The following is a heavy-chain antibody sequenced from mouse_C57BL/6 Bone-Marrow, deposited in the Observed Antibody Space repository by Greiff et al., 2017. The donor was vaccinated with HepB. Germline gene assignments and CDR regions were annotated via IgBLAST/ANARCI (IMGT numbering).Heavy chain of an antibody. CDR3: ARRGFITTVPCAY. Sequence: VQLQQPGAELVMPGASVKLSCKASGYTFTSYWMHWVKQRPGQGLEWIGEIDPSDSYTNYNQKFKGKSTLTVDTSSSTAYMQLSSLTSEDSAVYYCARRGFITTVPCAYGGQGTLVTVSA. CDR1: GYTFTSYW. CDR2: IDPSDSYT. V-gene: IGHV1-69*01. J-gene: IGHJ3*01. D-gene: IGHD1-1*01.